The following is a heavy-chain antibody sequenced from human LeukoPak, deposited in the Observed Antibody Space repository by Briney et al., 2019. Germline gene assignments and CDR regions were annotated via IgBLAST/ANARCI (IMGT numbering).Heavy chain of an antibody. D-gene: IGHD2-21*01. V-gene: IGHV3-74*01. J-gene: IGHJ4*02. CDR1: GFSLNKYW. Sequence: GGSLRLSCAASGFSLNKYWMHWVRQTPGKGLVWVSRINSDGSSTTYADSVKGRFTISRDNAKNTLYLQMNSLRAEDTAVYYRVRDLKGDNYRNFDYWGQGTLVTVSS. CDR2: INSDGSST. CDR3: VRDLKGDNYRNFDY.